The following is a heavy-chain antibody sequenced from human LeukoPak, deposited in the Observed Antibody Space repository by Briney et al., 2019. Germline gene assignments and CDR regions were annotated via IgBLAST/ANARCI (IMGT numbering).Heavy chain of an antibody. CDR2: IYDSGGT. D-gene: IGHD2-2*01. V-gene: IGHV4-30-4*01. CDR1: GVSLSGGYYY. Sequence: SEALSLTCPVTGVSLSGGYYYWSWIRQPPGKGLEWIGYIYDSGGTSYNPSLKRRVTISVHASSNHFPLNLNSVTAADTAVYYCARERGYCSSTSCIHYYYCGLDVRRQPTTVTDSS. J-gene: IGHJ6*02. CDR3: ARERGYCSSTSCIHYYYCGLDV.